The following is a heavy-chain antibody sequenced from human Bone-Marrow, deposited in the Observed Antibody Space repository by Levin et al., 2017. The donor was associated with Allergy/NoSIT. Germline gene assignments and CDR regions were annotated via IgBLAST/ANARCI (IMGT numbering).Heavy chain of an antibody. J-gene: IGHJ3*01. CDR2: ITSDKMTT. D-gene: IGHD3-3*01. CDR1: GFSFSSYW. CDR3: ARAMIITRGAFDV. Sequence: LSLTCAASGFSFSSYWMHWVPQTPGKGLVWVSRITSDKMTTKYADSVKGRFTISRDNAKNMLYLQMNSLSPEDTAVYYCARAMIITRGAFDVWGQGAVVTVSS. V-gene: IGHV3-74*01.